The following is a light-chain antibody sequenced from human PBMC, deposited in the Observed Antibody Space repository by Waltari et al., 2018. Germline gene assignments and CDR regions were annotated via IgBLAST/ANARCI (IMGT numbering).Light chain of an antibody. J-gene: IGLJ3*02. CDR3: QVWDSSSDHRV. CDR2: DDS. V-gene: IGLV3-21*03. CDR1: NTGIKS. Sequence: SYVVPQPPSLSVAPGNTASITCGGNNTGIKSAHWYQQKSGQAPVLVVYDDSDRPSGIPERCSGSNSGNTATLTISRVEAGDEADYYCQVWDSSSDHRVFGGGTKLTVL.